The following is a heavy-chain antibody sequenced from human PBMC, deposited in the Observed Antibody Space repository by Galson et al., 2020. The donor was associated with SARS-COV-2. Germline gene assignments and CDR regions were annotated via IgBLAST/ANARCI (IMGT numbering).Heavy chain of an antibody. CDR3: ARGTWP. CDR2: IYTSGPT. V-gene: IGHV4-61*02. Sequence: SETLSLTCHVPGDSITNGSYYRSWLRPPDGKGLEWIERIYTSGPTNYNPSLKSRVTISVDPSKNQFSLKLTSVTAADTAVYYCARGTWPWGQGTLVTVSS. J-gene: IGHJ5*02. CDR1: GDSITNGSYY.